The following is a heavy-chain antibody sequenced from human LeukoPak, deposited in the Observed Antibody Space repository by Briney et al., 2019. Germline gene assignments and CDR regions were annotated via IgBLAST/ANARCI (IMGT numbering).Heavy chain of an antibody. V-gene: IGHV3-9*01. CDR2: ISWISGSI. CDR3: AKDGSYRHDAFDI. D-gene: IGHD1-26*01. Sequence: GRSLRLSCAASGFTFDDYAMHWVRQAPGRGLEWVSGISWISGSIGYADSVKGRFTISRDNAKNSLYLQMNSLRAEDTALYYCAKDGSYRHDAFDIWGQGTMVTVSS. J-gene: IGHJ3*02. CDR1: GFTFDDYA.